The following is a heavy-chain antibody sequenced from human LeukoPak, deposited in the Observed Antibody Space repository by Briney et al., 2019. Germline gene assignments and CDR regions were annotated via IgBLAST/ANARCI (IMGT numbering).Heavy chain of an antibody. CDR1: GGSISSSSYY. V-gene: IGHV4-39*01. CDR3: ARLSGAFDY. CDR2: IYYSGST. Sequence: PETLSLTCTVSGGSISSSSYYWGWNRQPPGMGLEWIGSIYYSGSTYYNPSLKSRVTISVDTSKNQFSLTLSSVTAADTAVYYCARLSGAFDYWGQGTLVTVSS. J-gene: IGHJ4*02. D-gene: IGHD1-26*01.